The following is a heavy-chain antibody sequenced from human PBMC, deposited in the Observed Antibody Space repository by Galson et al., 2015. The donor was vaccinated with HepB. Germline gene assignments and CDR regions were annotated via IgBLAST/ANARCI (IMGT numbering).Heavy chain of an antibody. CDR1: GFTFSSYA. CDR2: ISSNGGST. D-gene: IGHD5-18*01. Sequence: SLRLSCAASGFTFSSYAMHWVRQAPGKGLEYVSAISSNGGSTYDANSAKGRFTISRDNSKNTLYLQMGSLRAEDMAVYYCARGSGYSYGTMGAFDIWGQGTMVTVSS. CDR3: ARGSGYSYGTMGAFDI. J-gene: IGHJ3*02. V-gene: IGHV3-64*01.